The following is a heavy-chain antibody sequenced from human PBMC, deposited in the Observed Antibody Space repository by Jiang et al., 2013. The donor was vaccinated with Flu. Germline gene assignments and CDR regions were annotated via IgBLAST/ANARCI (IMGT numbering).Heavy chain of an antibody. J-gene: IGHJ4*02. Sequence: EWIGLYLLQWEHRLQPSLQSRVTMSVDTSKNQFSLKLTSVTAADTAVYYCARGHSYGPIDFWGQGTLVTVSS. D-gene: IGHD5-18*01. CDR3: ARGHSYGPIDF. V-gene: IGHV4-59*09. CDR2: LLQWEH.